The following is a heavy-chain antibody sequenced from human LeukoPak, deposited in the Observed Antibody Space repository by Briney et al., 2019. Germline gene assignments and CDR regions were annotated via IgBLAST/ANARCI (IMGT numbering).Heavy chain of an antibody. V-gene: IGHV3-66*01. CDR3: ARDPRDMVRGVYYHYYGMDV. J-gene: IGHJ6*02. Sequence: GGSLRLSCAASGFTVSSNYMSWVRQAPGKGLEWVSVIYSGGSTYYADSVKGRFTISRDNSKNTLYLQMNSLRAEDTAVYYCARDPRDMVRGVYYHYYGMDVWGQGTTVTVSS. CDR1: GFTVSSNY. CDR2: IYSGGST. D-gene: IGHD3-10*01.